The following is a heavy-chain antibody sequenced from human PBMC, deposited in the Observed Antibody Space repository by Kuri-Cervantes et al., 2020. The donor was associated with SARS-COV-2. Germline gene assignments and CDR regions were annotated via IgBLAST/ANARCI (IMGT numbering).Heavy chain of an antibody. J-gene: IGHJ4*02. CDR1: GFTVSSNY. Sequence: GESLKISCAASGFTVSSNYMSWVRQAPGKGLEWVSVIYSGGSTYYADSVKGRFTISRDNAKNSLYLRMNSLRAEDTAVYYCTRWRVGAKTWGQGTLVTVSS. CDR2: IYSGGST. CDR3: TRWRVGAKT. V-gene: IGHV3-53*01. D-gene: IGHD1-26*01.